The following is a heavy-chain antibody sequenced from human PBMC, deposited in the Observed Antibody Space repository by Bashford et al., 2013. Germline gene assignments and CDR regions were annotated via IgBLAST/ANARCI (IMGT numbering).Heavy chain of an antibody. CDR1: GYTFNGYY. CDR3: ARDLARLVQGSGWFGP. D-gene: IGHD2-8*02. V-gene: IGHV1-69*13. Sequence: SVKVSCEASGYTFNGYYIHWVRQAPGQGLEWMGGIIPIFGTANYAQKFQGRVTITADESTSTAYMELSSLRLDDSAIYYCARDLARLVQGSGWFGPWGQGTLVTVSS. J-gene: IGHJ5*02. CDR2: IIPIFGTA.